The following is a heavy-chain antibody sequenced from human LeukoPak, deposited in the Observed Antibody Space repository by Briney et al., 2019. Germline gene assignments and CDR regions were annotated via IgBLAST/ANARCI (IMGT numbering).Heavy chain of an antibody. CDR2: IKEDESEK. CDR1: GFTFRSYW. V-gene: IGHV3-7*01. CDR3: AKTGERDY. D-gene: IGHD7-27*01. J-gene: IGHJ4*02. Sequence: SGGALRLSCAASGFTFRSYWMSWVRQAPGKGLEWVANIKEDESEKYYVDSVKGRFTISRDNADNSLYLQTNSLRGEDTAVYYCAKTGERDYWGRGTLVTVSS.